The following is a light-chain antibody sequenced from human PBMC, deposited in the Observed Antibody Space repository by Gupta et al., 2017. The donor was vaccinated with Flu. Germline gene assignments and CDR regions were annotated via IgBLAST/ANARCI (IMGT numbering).Light chain of an antibody. CDR3: CSYAGSSTYV. CDR1: SSDVGSYNL. CDR2: EGS. J-gene: IGLJ1*01. V-gene: IGLV2-23*01. Sequence: QFALTSPSPVSWSPGPSITISCTGTSSDVGSYNLVSWYPQHPGKAPKLMIYEGSKRPSGVSNRFSGSKSGNTASLTISGLQAEDEADYYCCSYAGSSTYVFGTGTKVTVL.